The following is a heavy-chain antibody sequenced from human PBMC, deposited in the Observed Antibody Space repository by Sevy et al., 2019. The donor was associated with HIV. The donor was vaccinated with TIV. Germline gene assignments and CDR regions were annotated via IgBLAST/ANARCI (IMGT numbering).Heavy chain of an antibody. CDR3: ARRNDFDI. Sequence: SETLSLTCTVSGGSINSDHWNWIRQPPGKGLEWIGYVYYTGGTNYTPTLKNRVTISVERTKNQFSLKLTAVTAAETAVYYCARRNDFDIWGQGTMVTVSS. V-gene: IGHV4-59*08. CDR2: VYYTGGT. CDR1: GGSINSDH. J-gene: IGHJ3*02.